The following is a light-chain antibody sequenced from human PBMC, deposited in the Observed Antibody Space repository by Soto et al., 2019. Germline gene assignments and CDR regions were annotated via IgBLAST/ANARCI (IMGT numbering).Light chain of an antibody. CDR2: EVS. CDR1: SSDVGGYNY. V-gene: IGLV2-8*01. Sequence: QSALTQPPSASGSPGQSVTISCTGTSSDVGGYNYVSWYQQHPGKAPKLMIYEVSKRPSGVPDRFSGSKSGNTPSLTVSGLQDEDEADYYSSSYAGSNTLVFGGGTKLTVL. CDR3: SSYAGSNTLV. J-gene: IGLJ2*01.